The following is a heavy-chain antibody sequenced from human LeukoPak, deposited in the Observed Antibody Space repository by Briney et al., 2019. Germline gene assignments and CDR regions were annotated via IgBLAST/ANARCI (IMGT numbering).Heavy chain of an antibody. Sequence: ASVKVSCKASGGTFSSYIITWVRQAPGQGLEWMGWISAYNGYTKYAQKVQGRVTMTTDTSTSTAYMELRSLRSDDTAVYYCARGAVNRYNWNDDNYYYYYMDVWGKGTTVIISS. J-gene: IGHJ6*03. V-gene: IGHV1-18*01. CDR1: GGTFSSYI. CDR2: ISAYNGYT. CDR3: ARGAVNRYNWNDDNYYYYYMDV. D-gene: IGHD1-1*01.